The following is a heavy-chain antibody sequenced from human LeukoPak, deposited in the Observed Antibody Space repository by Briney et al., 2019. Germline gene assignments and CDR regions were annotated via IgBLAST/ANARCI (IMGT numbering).Heavy chain of an antibody. CDR1: GGTFSSYA. V-gene: IGHV1-69*13. CDR3: ARDRAGTTGTNWFGP. D-gene: IGHD1-1*01. J-gene: IGHJ5*02. CDR2: IIPIFGTA. Sequence: SVKVSCKASGGTFSSYAISWVRQAPGQGLEWMGGIIPIFGTANYAQKFQGRVTITADESTSTAYMELSSLRSEDTAVYYCARDRAGTTGTNWFGPWGQGTLVTVSS.